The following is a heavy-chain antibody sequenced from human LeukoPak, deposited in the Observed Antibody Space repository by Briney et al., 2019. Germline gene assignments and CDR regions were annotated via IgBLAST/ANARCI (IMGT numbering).Heavy chain of an antibody. D-gene: IGHD1-26*01. Sequence: GASVKVSCKASGYTFTGYYMHWVRQAPGQGLEWMGWINPNSGGTNYAQKFQGRVTMTRDTSISTAYMELSRLRSDDTAVYYCARVLVGAPRTNWFDPWGQGTLVTVSS. CDR3: ARVLVGAPRTNWFDP. V-gene: IGHV1-2*02. J-gene: IGHJ5*02. CDR1: GYTFTGYY. CDR2: INPNSGGT.